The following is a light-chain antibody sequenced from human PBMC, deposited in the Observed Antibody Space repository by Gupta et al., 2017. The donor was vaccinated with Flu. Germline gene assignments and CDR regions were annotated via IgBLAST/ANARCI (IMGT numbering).Light chain of an antibody. CDR1: QRVRSSY. CDR2: GAS. Sequence: GTLFLSPGERATPSCRARQRVRSSYLAWYQQKPGQAPRLLIYGASSRATGIPDRFSGSGYGTEFTLTISRREPEDFAVYYCQQEGSSLWTFGQGTKVEIK. CDR3: QQEGSSLWT. V-gene: IGKV3-20*01. J-gene: IGKJ1*01.